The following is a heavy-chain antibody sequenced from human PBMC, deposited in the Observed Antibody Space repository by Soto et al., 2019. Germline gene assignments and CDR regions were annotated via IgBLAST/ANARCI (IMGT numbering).Heavy chain of an antibody. CDR2: IYYSGST. Sequence: SETLSLTCTVSGGSISSYHWSWIRQPPGKGLEWIGYIYYSGSTTYNPSLKSRVTISVDTSKNQFSLKLISVTAADTAVYYCERCGVHGALYYYYMDVWGKGTTVTVSS. D-gene: IGHD3-10*01. CDR1: GGSISSYH. J-gene: IGHJ6*03. CDR3: ERCGVHGALYYYYMDV. V-gene: IGHV4-59*01.